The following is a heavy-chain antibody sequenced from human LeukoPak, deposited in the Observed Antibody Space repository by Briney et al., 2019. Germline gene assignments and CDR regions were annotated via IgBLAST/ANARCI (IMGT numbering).Heavy chain of an antibody. CDR3: AKEGAASGPDFDY. CDR1: GGSISSYY. J-gene: IGHJ4*02. D-gene: IGHD6-13*01. V-gene: IGHV4-59*12. CDR2: IYFSGST. Sequence: PSETLSLTCTVSGGSISSYYWSWIRLPPGKGLEWIGYIYFSGSTNYNPSLKSRVTVSVDTSKNQFSLKLNSVTAADTAVYYCAKEGAASGPDFDYWGQGTLVIVSS.